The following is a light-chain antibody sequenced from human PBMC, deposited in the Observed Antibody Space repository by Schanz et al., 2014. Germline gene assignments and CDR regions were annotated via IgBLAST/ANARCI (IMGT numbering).Light chain of an antibody. V-gene: IGLV4-69*01. CDR1: SGHSTYA. CDR3: QTWGTGIQGV. CDR2: LNCDGSH. Sequence: QLVLAQSPSASASLGASVKLTCTLNSGHSTYAIAWHQQQPEKGPRYLMKLNCDGSHSRGDGIPDRFSGSSSGAERYLTISSLQSEDEADYYCQTWGTGIQGVFGGGTKVTVL. J-gene: IGLJ3*02.